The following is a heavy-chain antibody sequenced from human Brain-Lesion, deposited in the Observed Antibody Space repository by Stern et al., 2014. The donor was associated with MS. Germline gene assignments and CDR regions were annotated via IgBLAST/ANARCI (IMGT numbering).Heavy chain of an antibody. CDR2: LHASGAT. CDR3: ARGHWELLGNNYFDS. J-gene: IGHJ4*02. D-gene: IGHD1-26*01. Sequence: QVQLVESGPGLVKPSQTLSLTCTVSGASISSGTSYWSWIRQPAGGGLEWIGRLHASGATYYNPSLKRRVTISGDTSKNQFSLNLNSVTAADTAVYYCARGHWELLGNNYFDSWGQGTLVTVSS. CDR1: GASISSGTSY. V-gene: IGHV4-61*02.